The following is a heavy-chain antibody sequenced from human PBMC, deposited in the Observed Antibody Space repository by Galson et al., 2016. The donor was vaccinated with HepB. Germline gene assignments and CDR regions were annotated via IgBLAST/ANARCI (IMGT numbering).Heavy chain of an antibody. V-gene: IGHV3-23*01. J-gene: IGHJ4*02. CDR3: AKYTPYVWGSYRYEGLDH. CDR1: GFTFSTYA. D-gene: IGHD3-16*02. Sequence: SLRLSCAASGFTFSTYAMSWVRQTAGKGLEWVSSIIDSGDRTSQADSVEGRFFISRDNYKNTLYLQMHSLRAEDTAVYYCAKYTPYVWGSYRYEGLDHWGQGTLVIVSA. CDR2: IIDSGDRT.